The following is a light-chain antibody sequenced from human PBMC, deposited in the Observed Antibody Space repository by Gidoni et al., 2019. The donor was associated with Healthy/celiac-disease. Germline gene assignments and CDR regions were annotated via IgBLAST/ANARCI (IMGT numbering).Light chain of an antibody. CDR1: QRVSSN. J-gene: IGKJ5*01. CDR2: GAS. Sequence: EIVMTQSPATLSVSPGERATLACRASQRVSSNLDWYQQKPGQAPRLLIYGASTRATGIPARFSGSGSGTEFTLTISSLQSEDFAVYYCQQYNNWPPLITFGQGTRLEIK. V-gene: IGKV3-15*01. CDR3: QQYNNWPPLIT.